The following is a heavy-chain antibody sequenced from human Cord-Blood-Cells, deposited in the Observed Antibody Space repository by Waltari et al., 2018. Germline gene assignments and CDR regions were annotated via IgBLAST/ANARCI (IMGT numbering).Heavy chain of an antibody. CDR2: FDPEDGET. Sequence: QVQLVQSGAEVKKPGASVKVSCKVSGYTLTELSMHWVRQAPGHGLEWMGGFDPEDGETIYAQKFQGRVTMTEDTSTDTAYMELSSLRSEDTAVYYCATVGYCTNGVCYIDDAFDIWGQGTMGTVSS. D-gene: IGHD2-8*01. CDR1: GYTLTELS. CDR3: ATVGYCTNGVCYIDDAFDI. V-gene: IGHV1-24*01. J-gene: IGHJ3*02.